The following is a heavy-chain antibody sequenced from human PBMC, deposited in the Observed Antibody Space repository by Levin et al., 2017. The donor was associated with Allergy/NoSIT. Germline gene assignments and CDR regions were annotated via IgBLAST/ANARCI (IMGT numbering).Heavy chain of an antibody. D-gene: IGHD2-2*01. CDR2: MYGDGTT. J-gene: IGHJ4*02. Sequence: GESLKISCAVSGFPISNNHMTWVRHVPGKGLEWVSIMYGDGTTYYADSVRGRFTISRDKSKNTLYLQMNSLRAEDTAVFYCGLSSTWQYYFDYWGQGTLVTVSS. V-gene: IGHV3-53*01. CDR3: GLSSTWQYYFDY. CDR1: GFPISNNH.